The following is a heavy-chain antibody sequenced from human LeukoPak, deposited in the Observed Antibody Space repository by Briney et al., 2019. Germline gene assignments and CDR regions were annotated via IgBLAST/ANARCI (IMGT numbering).Heavy chain of an antibody. CDR3: ARDWGISRIAAAGTKRRDVSFDY. CDR2: IYSGGST. V-gene: IGHV3-66*01. Sequence: GGSLRLSCAASGFTVSSNYMSWVRQAPGKGLEWVSVIYSGGSTYYADSVKGRFTISRDNSKNTLYLQMNSLRAEDTAVYYCARDWGISRIAAAGTKRRDVSFDYWGQGTLVTVSS. J-gene: IGHJ4*02. CDR1: GFTVSSNY. D-gene: IGHD6-13*01.